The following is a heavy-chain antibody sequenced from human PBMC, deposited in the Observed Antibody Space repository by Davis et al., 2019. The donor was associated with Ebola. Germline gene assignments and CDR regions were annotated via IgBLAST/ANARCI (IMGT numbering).Heavy chain of an antibody. CDR3: ARTKSIWGSYHWFDP. CDR2: IIPILGIA. Sequence: AASVKVSCKASGGTFSSYAISWVRQAPGQGLEWMGRIIPILGIANYAQKFQGRVTITADQSTSTAYMELSSLRSEDTAVYYCARTKSIWGSYHWFDPWGQGTLVTVSS. J-gene: IGHJ5*02. CDR1: GGTFSSYA. D-gene: IGHD3-16*02. V-gene: IGHV1-69*04.